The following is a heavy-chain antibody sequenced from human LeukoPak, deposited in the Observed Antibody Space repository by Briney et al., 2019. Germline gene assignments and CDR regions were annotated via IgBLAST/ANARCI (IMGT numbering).Heavy chain of an antibody. CDR1: GYTFTGYY. CDR3: ARMGRKRYYGSGSVDY. J-gene: IGHJ4*02. V-gene: IGHV1-2*02. CDR2: INPNSGGT. Sequence: ASVKVSCKASGYTFTGYYMHWVRRAPGQGLEWMGWINPNSGGTNYAQKFQGRVTMTRDTSISTAYMELSRLRSDDTAVYYCARMGRKRYYGSGSVDYWGQGTLVTVSS. D-gene: IGHD3-10*01.